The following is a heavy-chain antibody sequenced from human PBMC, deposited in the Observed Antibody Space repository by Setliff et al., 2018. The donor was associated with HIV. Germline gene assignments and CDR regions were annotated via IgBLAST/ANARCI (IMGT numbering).Heavy chain of an antibody. Sequence: PSETLSLTCTVSGGSISSYYWSWIRQPAGKRLEFIGRISAAGTINYNPSLRSRVTLSADTSENQFSLTVNSVTAADTAMYFCARDEGRATGSWWDQSASWYLDYWGHGILVTVSS. CDR2: ISAAGTI. D-gene: IGHD6-13*01. CDR1: GGSISSYY. V-gene: IGHV4-4*07. J-gene: IGHJ4*01. CDR3: ARDEGRATGSWWDQSASWYLDY.